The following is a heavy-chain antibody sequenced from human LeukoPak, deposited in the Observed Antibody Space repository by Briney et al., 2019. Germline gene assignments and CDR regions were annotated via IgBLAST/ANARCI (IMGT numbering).Heavy chain of an antibody. J-gene: IGHJ4*02. CDR3: ARVRIAATDIDY. CDR1: GGSISSGDYY. D-gene: IGHD6-6*01. V-gene: IGHV4-30-4*08. Sequence: PSETLSLTCTVSGGSISSGDYYWSWIRQPPGKGLEWIGYIYYSGSTYYNPSLKSRVTISVDTSKNQFSLKLSSVTAADTAVHYCARVRIAATDIDYWGQGTLVTVSS. CDR2: IYYSGST.